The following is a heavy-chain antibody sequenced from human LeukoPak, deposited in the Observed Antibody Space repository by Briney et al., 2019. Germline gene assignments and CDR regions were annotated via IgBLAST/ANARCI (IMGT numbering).Heavy chain of an antibody. CDR2: ISHDGSNK. CDR3: AKVAAAGYGAFDI. J-gene: IGHJ3*02. D-gene: IGHD6-13*01. CDR1: GFTFSSYA. Sequence: GGSLRLSCAASGFTFSSYAMHWVRQAPGKGLGWVAVISHDGSNKYYADSVKGRFTISRDNSKNTLYLQMNSLRAEDTAVYYCAKVAAAGYGAFDIWGQGTMVTVSS. V-gene: IGHV3-30-3*01.